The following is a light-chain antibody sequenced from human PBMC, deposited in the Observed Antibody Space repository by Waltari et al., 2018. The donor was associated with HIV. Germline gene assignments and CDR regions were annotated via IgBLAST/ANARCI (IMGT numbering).Light chain of an antibody. Sequence: FMLTQPHSLSASPGMTITISCTRSRCSIGSNPVQWYQQRPGGSPTTFIFDDSQRPSGVSDRFSGSIDTSSNSASLTIVGLRTEDEADYYCQSFDSDSQVFGGGTRLTVL. J-gene: IGLJ2*01. CDR1: RCSIGSNP. CDR3: QSFDSDSQV. CDR2: DDS. V-gene: IGLV6-57*01.